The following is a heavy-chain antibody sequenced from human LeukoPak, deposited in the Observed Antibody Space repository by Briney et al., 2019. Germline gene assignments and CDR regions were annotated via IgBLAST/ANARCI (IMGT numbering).Heavy chain of an antibody. V-gene: IGHV1-8*02. CDR2: MNPNSGNT. CDR3: ARGLRDSSGREYFQH. Sequence: ASVKVSCKASGYTFTGYYMHWVRQAPGQGLDWMGWMNPNSGNTGYAQKFQGRVTMTRNTSISTAYMEMSSLRSEDTAVYYCARGLRDSSGREYFQHWGQGTLITVSS. D-gene: IGHD3-22*01. J-gene: IGHJ1*01. CDR1: GYTFTGYY.